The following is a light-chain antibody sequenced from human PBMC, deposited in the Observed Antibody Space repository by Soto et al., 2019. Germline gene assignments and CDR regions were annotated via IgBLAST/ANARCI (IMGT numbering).Light chain of an antibody. J-gene: IGLJ1*01. V-gene: IGLV1-40*01. CDR1: SSNIGAGYD. Sequence: QSVLTQPPSVSGAPWQRVTISCTGSSSNIGAGYDVHWYQQLPGTAPKLLIYGNSNRPSGVPDRFSGSKSGTSASLAITGLQAGDGADYYCQYYDRSRGGYVFGIGKRSPS. CDR3: QYYDRSRGGYV. CDR2: GNS.